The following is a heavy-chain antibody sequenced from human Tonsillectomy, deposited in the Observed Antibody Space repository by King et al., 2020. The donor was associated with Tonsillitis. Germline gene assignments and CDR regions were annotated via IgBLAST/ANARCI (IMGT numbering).Heavy chain of an antibody. CDR3: ARDSSSWGGFDY. Sequence: VQLVESGGGVVQPGRSLRLSCAAPGFTFSSYAMHWVRQAPGKGLEWVAVISYDGSNKYYADSVKGRFTISRDNSKNTLYLQMNSLRAEDTAVYYCARDSSSWGGFDYWGQGTLVTVSS. D-gene: IGHD6-13*01. V-gene: IGHV3-30*04. CDR1: GFTFSSYA. J-gene: IGHJ4*02. CDR2: ISYDGSNK.